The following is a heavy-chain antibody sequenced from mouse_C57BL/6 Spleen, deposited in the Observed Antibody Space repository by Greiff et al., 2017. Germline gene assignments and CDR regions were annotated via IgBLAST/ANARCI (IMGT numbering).Heavy chain of an antibody. Sequence: DVQLQESGPGLVKPSQSLSLTCSVTGYSITSGYYWNWIRQFPGNKLEWMGYISYDGSNNYNPSLKNRISITRDTSKNQVFLKLNSVTTEDTATYYCARGPYGSSWGFAYWGQGTLVTVSA. CDR3: ARGPYGSSWGFAY. D-gene: IGHD1-1*01. CDR1: GYSITSGYY. V-gene: IGHV3-6*01. J-gene: IGHJ3*01. CDR2: ISYDGSN.